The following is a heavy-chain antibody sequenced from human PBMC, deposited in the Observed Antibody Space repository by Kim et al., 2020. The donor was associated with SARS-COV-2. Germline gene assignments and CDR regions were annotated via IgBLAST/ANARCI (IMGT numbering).Heavy chain of an antibody. Sequence: KSRFTISRDNSKTTRYLQMNSLRAEDTAVYYCAKGGRVVVVPAAFIMDVWGQGTTVTVSS. V-gene: IGHV3-23*01. D-gene: IGHD2-2*01. J-gene: IGHJ6*02. CDR3: AKGGRVVVVPAAFIMDV.